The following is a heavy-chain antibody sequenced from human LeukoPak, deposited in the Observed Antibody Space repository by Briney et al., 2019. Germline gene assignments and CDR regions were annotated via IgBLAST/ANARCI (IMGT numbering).Heavy chain of an antibody. D-gene: IGHD3-9*01. Sequence: GGSLRLSCAASGFTYSKYAMSWVRQAPGKGLEWVAVISYDGSNKYYADSVKGRFTISRDNSKNTLYLQMNSLRAEDTAVYYCAKSRLRYLDWLFDYWGQGTLVTVSS. J-gene: IGHJ4*02. V-gene: IGHV3-30*18. CDR3: AKSRLRYLDWLFDY. CDR2: ISYDGSNK. CDR1: GFTYSKYA.